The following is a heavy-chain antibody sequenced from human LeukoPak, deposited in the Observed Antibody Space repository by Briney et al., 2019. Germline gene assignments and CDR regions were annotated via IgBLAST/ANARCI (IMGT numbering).Heavy chain of an antibody. V-gene: IGHV3-21*01. J-gene: IGHJ4*02. CDR1: GFTFSSYS. CDR3: ARDKVAAAKDSDY. CDR2: ISSSSSYI. D-gene: IGHD2-15*01. Sequence: PGGSLRLSCAASGFTFSSYSMNWVRQAPGKGLEWVSAISSSSSYIYYADSVKGRFAISRDNAKNSLYLQMNSLRAEDTAVYYCARDKVAAAKDSDYWGQGTLVTVSS.